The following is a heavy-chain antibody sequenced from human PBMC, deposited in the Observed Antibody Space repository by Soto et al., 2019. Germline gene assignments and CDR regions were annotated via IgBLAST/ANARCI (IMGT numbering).Heavy chain of an antibody. CDR2: IIPIFDAT. J-gene: IGHJ4*02. V-gene: IGHV1-69*01. D-gene: IGHD3-10*01. Sequence: QVQMVQSGAEVKKPGSSARVSCKVSGGTFSRHSISWVRQAPGQGLEWMGGIIPIFDATQYAQKFQGRLTTTADESTTTIHMDLSGLRPEDTAIYYCARDLTSVRGSWGQGTLVTVS. CDR3: ARDLTSVRGS. CDR1: GGTFSRHS.